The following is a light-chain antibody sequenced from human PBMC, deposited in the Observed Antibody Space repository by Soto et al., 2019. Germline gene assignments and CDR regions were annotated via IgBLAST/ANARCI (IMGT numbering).Light chain of an antibody. CDR1: QSISSR. J-gene: IGKJ1*01. Sequence: DIQMTQSPSTLSATVGGRVTITCRASQSISSRLAWYQQKPGKALKLLIYKASSLESGVPSRFSGSGSGTEFTLTISSLQPDDFATYYCQQYNSYWTFGQGTKVDIK. CDR3: QQYNSYWT. V-gene: IGKV1-5*03. CDR2: KAS.